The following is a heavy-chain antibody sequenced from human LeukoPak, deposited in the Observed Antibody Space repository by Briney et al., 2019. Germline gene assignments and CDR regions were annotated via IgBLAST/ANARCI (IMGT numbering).Heavy chain of an antibody. J-gene: IGHJ4*02. CDR1: GFTFSNAW. Sequence: PGGSLGLSCAASGFTFSNAWMSWVRQAPGKGLEWVANIKEDGSRNHYVDSVKGRFTISRDNAKGSLYLQMNSLRAEDTAVYYCARQLSGWYDADPYWGQGTLVTVSS. CDR3: ARQLSGWYDADPY. CDR2: IKEDGSRN. V-gene: IGHV3-7*05. D-gene: IGHD6-19*01.